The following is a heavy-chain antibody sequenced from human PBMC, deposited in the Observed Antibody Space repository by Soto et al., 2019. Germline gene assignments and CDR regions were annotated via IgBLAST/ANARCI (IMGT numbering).Heavy chain of an antibody. V-gene: IGHV1-69*12. D-gene: IGHD3-22*01. Sequence: QVQLVQSGAEGKKPGSSVKVSCKASGGTFSSYAISWVRQAPGQGLEWMGGIIPIFGTANYAQKFQGRVTITADXXTXTXXMELSSLRSEDTAVYYCARDRSSGPSPSGSDAFDIWGQGTMVTVSS. CDR2: IIPIFGTA. CDR1: GGTFSSYA. J-gene: IGHJ3*02. CDR3: ARDRSSGPSPSGSDAFDI.